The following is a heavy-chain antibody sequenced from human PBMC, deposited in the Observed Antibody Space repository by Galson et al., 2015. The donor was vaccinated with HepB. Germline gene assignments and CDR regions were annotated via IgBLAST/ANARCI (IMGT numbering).Heavy chain of an antibody. CDR2: ISGYNANT. V-gene: IGHV1-18*01. Sequence: SVKVSCKASGYTFTNYGISWVRQAPGQGLEWMGWISGYNANTYYAQKLQGRVTMTTDTSTSTAYMELRSLRSDDTAVYYCARDWNFDSSGYYSRVHFDYWGRGTLVTVSS. CDR1: GYTFTNYG. J-gene: IGHJ4*02. D-gene: IGHD3-22*01. CDR3: ARDWNFDSSGYYSRVHFDY.